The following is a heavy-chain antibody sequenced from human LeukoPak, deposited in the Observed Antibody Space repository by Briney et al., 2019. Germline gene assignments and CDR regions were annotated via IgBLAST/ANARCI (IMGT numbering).Heavy chain of an antibody. J-gene: IGHJ4*02. CDR3: ARLGTRMVAATINPFDY. Sequence: PGGSLRLSCAASGFTFSSYAMSWVRQAPGKGLEWVSAISGSGGSTYYADSVKGRFTISRDNSKNMLYLQMNSLRAEDTAVYYCARLGTRMVAATINPFDYWGQGTLVTVSS. V-gene: IGHV3-23*01. D-gene: IGHD2-15*01. CDR2: ISGSGGST. CDR1: GFTFSSYA.